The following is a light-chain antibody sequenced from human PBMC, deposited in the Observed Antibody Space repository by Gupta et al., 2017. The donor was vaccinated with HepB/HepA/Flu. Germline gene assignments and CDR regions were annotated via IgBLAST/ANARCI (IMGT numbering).Light chain of an antibody. V-gene: IGLV3-19*01. CDR1: SLRSYY. J-gene: IGLJ2*01. Sequence: SSELTQDPAVSVALGQTVRITCQGDSLRSYYASWYQQKPGQAPVLVIYGKNNRPSGIPDRGSCYSSGNNAYWIINGVQAEDEADDYCNYRDRSSNHVVFGGGTKLTVL. CDR3: NYRDRSSNHVV. CDR2: GKN.